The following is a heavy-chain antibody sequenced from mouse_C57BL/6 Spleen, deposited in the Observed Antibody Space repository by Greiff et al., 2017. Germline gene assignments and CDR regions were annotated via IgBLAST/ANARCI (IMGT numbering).Heavy chain of an antibody. CDR1: GYAFSSSW. Sequence: QVQLQQSGPELVKPGASVKISCKASGYAFSSSWMNWVKQRPGKGLEWIGRIYPGDGDTNYNGKFKGKATLTADKSSSTANMQLSSLTSEDSAVYFCARQIYCGYDDMFAYWGQGALVTVSA. V-gene: IGHV1-82*01. CDR3: ARQIYCGYDDMFAY. D-gene: IGHD2-2*01. CDR2: IYPGDGDT. J-gene: IGHJ3*01.